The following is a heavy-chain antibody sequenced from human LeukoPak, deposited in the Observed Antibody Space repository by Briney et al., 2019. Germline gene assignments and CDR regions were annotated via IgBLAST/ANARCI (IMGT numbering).Heavy chain of an antibody. CDR2: INHSGST. Sequence: SETLSLTCAVYGGSFSGYYWSWIRQPPGKGLEWIGEINHSGSTNYNPSLKSRVTISVDTSKNQFSLKLSSVTAADTAVYYCARGGATICPPPRGIDYWGQGTLVTVSS. D-gene: IGHD5-12*01. V-gene: IGHV4-34*01. CDR3: ARGGATICPPPRGIDY. J-gene: IGHJ4*02. CDR1: GGSFSGYY.